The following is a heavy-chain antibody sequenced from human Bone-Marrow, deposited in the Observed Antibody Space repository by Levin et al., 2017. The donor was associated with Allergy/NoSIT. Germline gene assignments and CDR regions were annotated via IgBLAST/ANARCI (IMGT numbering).Heavy chain of an antibody. D-gene: IGHD2-2*01. CDR3: AISHGALVVPAAITSEYFQH. CDR1: GGTFSSYA. J-gene: IGHJ1*01. Sequence: VASVKVSCKASGGTFSSYAISWVRQAPGQGLEWMGGIIPIFGTANYAQKFQGRVTITADESTSTAYMELSSLRSEDTAVYYCAISHGALVVPAAITSEYFQHWGQGTLVTVSS. V-gene: IGHV1-69*13. CDR2: IIPIFGTA.